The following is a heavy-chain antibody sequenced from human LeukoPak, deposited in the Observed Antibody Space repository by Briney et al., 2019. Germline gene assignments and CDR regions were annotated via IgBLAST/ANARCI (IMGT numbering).Heavy chain of an antibody. J-gene: IGHJ6*03. CDR2: ISSSSSYI. CDR1: GFTFSSYT. CDR3: ARATWDPNYYYYMDV. Sequence: GGSLRLSCAASGFTFSSYTMKWVRQAPGKGLEWVSSISSSSSYIYYADSVKGRFTISRDNAKNSLFLQMNSLRAEDTAVYFCARATWDPNYYYYMDVWGKGTTVTISS. D-gene: IGHD1-26*01. V-gene: IGHV3-21*01.